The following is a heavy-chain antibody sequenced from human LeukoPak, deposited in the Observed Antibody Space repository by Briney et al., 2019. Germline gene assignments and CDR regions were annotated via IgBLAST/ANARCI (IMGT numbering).Heavy chain of an antibody. D-gene: IGHD6-13*01. V-gene: IGHV3-48*02. CDR1: GFTFSTSS. CDR2: ISSSSGAV. Sequence: GGSLRLSCAASGFTFSTSSMHWVRQAPGKGLEWVSHISSSSGAVTYADSVKGQFTISRDNAKNSLYLQMNSLRDEDTAVYYCARGGSSWYWGQGTLVTVSS. J-gene: IGHJ4*02. CDR3: ARGGSSWY.